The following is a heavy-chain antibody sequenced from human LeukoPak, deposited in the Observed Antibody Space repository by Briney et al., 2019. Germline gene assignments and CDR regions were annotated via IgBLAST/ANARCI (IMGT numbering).Heavy chain of an antibody. D-gene: IGHD6-13*01. CDR3: ARGRSSSWSYYFDY. Sequence: GGSLRLSCAASGFTVSTNYMTWVRQAPGKGLEWVSVINSGGSTYYADSVKGRFTISRDKSKNTLYLQMNSLRAEDTAVYYCARGRSSSWSYYFDYWGQGTLVTVSS. CDR2: INSGGST. CDR1: GFTVSTNY. V-gene: IGHV3-53*01. J-gene: IGHJ4*02.